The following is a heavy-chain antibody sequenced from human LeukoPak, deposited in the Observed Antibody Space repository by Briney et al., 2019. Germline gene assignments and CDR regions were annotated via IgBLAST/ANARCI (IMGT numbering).Heavy chain of an antibody. V-gene: IGHV3-48*01. J-gene: IGHJ1*01. CDR3: EKDILYCSSTSCPFEYFQH. CDR2: ISSSSSTI. CDR1: GFTFSSYS. D-gene: IGHD2-2*01. Sequence: GGSLRLSCAASGFTFSSYSMNWVRQAPGKGLEWVSYISSSSSTIYYADSVKGRFTISRDNSKNTLYLQMNSLRAEDTAVYYCEKDILYCSSTSCPFEYFQHWGQGTLVTVSS.